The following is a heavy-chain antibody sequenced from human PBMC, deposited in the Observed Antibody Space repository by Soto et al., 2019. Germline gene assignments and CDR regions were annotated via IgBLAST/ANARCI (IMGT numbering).Heavy chain of an antibody. CDR1: GFTFSNAW. J-gene: IGHJ4*02. D-gene: IGHD3-9*01. CDR3: TTLRYFDWLSSFY. Sequence: GGSLRLSCAASGFTFSNAWMRWVRQAPGKGLEWVGRIKSKTDGGTTDYAAPVKGRFTISRDDSKNTLYLQMNSLKTEDTAVYYCTTLRYFDWLSSFYWGQGTLVTVSS. V-gene: IGHV3-15*01. CDR2: IKSKTDGGTT.